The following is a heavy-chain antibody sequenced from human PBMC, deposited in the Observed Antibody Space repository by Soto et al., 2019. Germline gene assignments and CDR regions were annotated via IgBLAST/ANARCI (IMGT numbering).Heavy chain of an antibody. D-gene: IGHD2-2*02. CDR1: GFTFSSYS. CDR3: ARGGYCSSTSCYRHYYYMDV. Sequence: GGSLRLSCAASGFTFSSYSMNRVRQAPGKGLEWVSSISISSSYIYYADSVKGRFTISRDNAKNSLYLQMNSLRAEDTAVYYCARGGYCSSTSCYRHYYYMDVWGKGTTVTVSS. J-gene: IGHJ6*03. CDR2: ISISSSYI. V-gene: IGHV3-21*01.